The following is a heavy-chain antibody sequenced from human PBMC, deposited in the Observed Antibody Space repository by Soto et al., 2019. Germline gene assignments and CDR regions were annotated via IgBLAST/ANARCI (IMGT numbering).Heavy chain of an antibody. D-gene: IGHD1-1*01. Sequence: QVQLQQWGAGLLKPSETLSLTCAVYGGSFSGYYWSWIRQPPGKGLEWIGEINHSGSTNYNPSLKSRVPVSLDTSTNQFSLKLSSVTAADTAVYYCARGLLRVRPKPYFDSWGQGTLVTVSS. V-gene: IGHV4-34*01. CDR1: GGSFSGYY. J-gene: IGHJ4*02. CDR2: INHSGST. CDR3: ARGLLRVRPKPYFDS.